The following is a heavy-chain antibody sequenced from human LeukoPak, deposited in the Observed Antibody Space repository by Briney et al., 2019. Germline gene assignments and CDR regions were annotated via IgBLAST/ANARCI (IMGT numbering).Heavy chain of an antibody. D-gene: IGHD6-19*01. CDR3: ARDVAGHGDFDY. V-gene: IGHV4-59*01. CDR2: IYYSGST. Sequence: GSLRLSCAASGFTFSSYAMHWVRQPPGKGLEWIGYIYYSGSTNYNPSLKSRVTISVDTSKNQFSLKLSSVTAADTAVYYCARDVAGHGDFDYWGQGTLVTVSS. CDR1: GFTFSSYA. J-gene: IGHJ4*02.